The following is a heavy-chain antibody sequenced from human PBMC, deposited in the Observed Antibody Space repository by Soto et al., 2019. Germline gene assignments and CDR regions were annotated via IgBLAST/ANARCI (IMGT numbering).Heavy chain of an antibody. Sequence: QVQLQESDPGLVKPSQTLSLTCTVSGGSISSGDYYWSWIRQPPGKGLEWIGYIYYSGSTYYNPSLKSRVTISVDTSKNQFSLKLSSVTAADTAVYYCARAPTVTPHAFDIWGQGTMVTVSS. CDR1: GGSISSGDYY. D-gene: IGHD4-4*01. CDR2: IYYSGST. J-gene: IGHJ3*02. CDR3: ARAPTVTPHAFDI. V-gene: IGHV4-30-4*01.